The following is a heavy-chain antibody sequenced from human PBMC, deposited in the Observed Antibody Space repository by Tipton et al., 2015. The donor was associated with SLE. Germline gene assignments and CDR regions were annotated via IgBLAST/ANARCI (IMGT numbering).Heavy chain of an antibody. Sequence: LVQSGAEVKVSCKASGYTFTSYAMHWVRQAPGQRLEWMGWINAGNGNTKYSQKFQGRVTITRDTSASTAYMELSSLRSEDTAVYYCAREGIVGAPRAFDIWGQGTMVTVSS. CDR2: INAGNGNT. CDR3: AREGIVGAPRAFDI. CDR1: GYTFTSYA. D-gene: IGHD1-26*01. J-gene: IGHJ3*02. V-gene: IGHV1-3*01.